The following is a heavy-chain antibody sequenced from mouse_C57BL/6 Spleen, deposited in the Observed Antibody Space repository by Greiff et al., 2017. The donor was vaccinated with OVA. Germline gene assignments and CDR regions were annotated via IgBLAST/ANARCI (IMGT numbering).Heavy chain of an antibody. CDR1: GYAFTNYL. CDR2: INPGSGGT. J-gene: IGHJ1*03. D-gene: IGHD1-1*01. Sequence: VQLQQSGAELVRPGTSVKVSCKASGYAFTNYLIEWVKQRPGQGLEWIGVINPGSGGTNYNEKFKGKATLTADKSSSTAYMQLSSLTSEDSAVYFCARGRAVVADWYFDVWGTGTTVTVSS. CDR3: ARGRAVVADWYFDV. V-gene: IGHV1-54*01.